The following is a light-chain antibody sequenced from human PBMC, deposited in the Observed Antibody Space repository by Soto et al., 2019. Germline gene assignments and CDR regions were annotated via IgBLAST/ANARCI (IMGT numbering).Light chain of an antibody. V-gene: IGKV3D-20*01. J-gene: IGKJ4*01. CDR2: DAS. CDR3: QHYGDSSST. CDR1: QTIAYNF. Sequence: IVLTQSPGTLSLSPGEVATLSCGASQTIAYNFLAWYQQKPGLAPRLLVYDASKRATGIPDRFSGSGSGTDFTLTITTLEPEDFAVYYGQHYGDSSSTFGGGTRVEI.